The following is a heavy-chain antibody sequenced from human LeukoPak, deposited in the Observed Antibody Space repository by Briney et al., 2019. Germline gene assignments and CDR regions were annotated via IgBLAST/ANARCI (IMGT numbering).Heavy chain of an antibody. Sequence: GGSLRLTCAASGFTFSPSWMHWVRQAPGKGLVWVSRISPTGSTTSYADSVKGRFTVSRDNAKNTLYLQVNNLRAEDTAVYYCARGPNSNWSGLDFWGQGTLLTVSS. D-gene: IGHD6-6*01. CDR3: ARGPNSNWSGLDF. CDR2: ISPTGSTT. V-gene: IGHV3-74*01. CDR1: GFTFSPSW. J-gene: IGHJ4*02.